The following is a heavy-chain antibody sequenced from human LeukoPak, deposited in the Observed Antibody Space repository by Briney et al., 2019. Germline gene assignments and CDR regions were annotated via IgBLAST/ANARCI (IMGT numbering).Heavy chain of an antibody. Sequence: SEALSLTCVVYGDSISSGAYCWRWIRQPRGKGLEWIVYIFHTGSTFYNPSLKSRVTISVDNSKNQFSLRLNSVTAADTAVYYCARELWFANAPGSWLDPWGQGTLVTVSS. CDR3: ARELWFANAPGSWLDP. J-gene: IGHJ5*02. CDR1: GDSISSGAYC. D-gene: IGHD3-10*01. CDR2: IFHTGST. V-gene: IGHV4-30-2*01.